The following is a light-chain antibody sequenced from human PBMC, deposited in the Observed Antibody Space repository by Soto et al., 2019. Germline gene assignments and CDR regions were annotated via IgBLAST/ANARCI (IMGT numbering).Light chain of an antibody. CDR1: SSDVGGYKY. Sequence: QSALTQPASVSGSPGQSITISCTGTSSDVGGYKYVSWYQHHPGKAPKLMIYEVSNRPPGVSYRFSGSKSGNTASLTISGRHAADDAADYCISYTISGTSYVFGTGTKVTVL. CDR3: ISYTISGTSYV. CDR2: EVS. V-gene: IGLV2-14*01. J-gene: IGLJ1*01.